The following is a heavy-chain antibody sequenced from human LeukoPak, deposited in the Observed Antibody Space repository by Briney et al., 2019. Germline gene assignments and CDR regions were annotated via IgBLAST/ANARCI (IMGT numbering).Heavy chain of an antibody. CDR1: GYTFTSYG. Sequence: ASVKVSCKASGYTFTSYGISWVRQAPGQGLEWMGWISAYNGNTNYAQKLQGRVTMTTDTSTSTAYMELRSLRSDDTAVYYCARDRDDILTGHYFDYWGQGTLVTVSS. J-gene: IGHJ4*02. CDR2: ISAYNGNT. D-gene: IGHD3-9*01. CDR3: ARDRDDILTGHYFDY. V-gene: IGHV1-18*01.